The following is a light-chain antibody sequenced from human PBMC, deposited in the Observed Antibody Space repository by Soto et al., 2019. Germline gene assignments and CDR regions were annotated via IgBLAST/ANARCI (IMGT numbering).Light chain of an antibody. Sequence: QSVLTQPPSVSGAPGQRVTISCTGSKSNIGAGYDVHWYQQLPGKAPKLLIYDNNKRPSGVPDRFSGSKSGSSASLAITGLQADDEADYYCQSDDSSRWVFGGGTKLTVL. CDR3: QSDDSSRWV. CDR1: KSNIGAGYD. J-gene: IGLJ3*02. CDR2: DNN. V-gene: IGLV1-40*01.